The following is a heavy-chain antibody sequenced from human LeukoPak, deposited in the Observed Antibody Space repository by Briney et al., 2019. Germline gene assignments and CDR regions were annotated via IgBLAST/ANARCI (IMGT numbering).Heavy chain of an antibody. Sequence: PGGSLRLSCVGFEFGFSIANMNWVRQAPGKGLEWVSSISSSNYRYYADSVKGRFSISRDNTKNSLYPHMNSLRAEDTAVYYCARRATTERGYSYGLDYWGQGTLVTVSS. V-gene: IGHV3-21*01. J-gene: IGHJ4*02. D-gene: IGHD5-18*01. CDR2: ISSSNYR. CDR3: ARRATTERGYSYGLDY. CDR1: EFGFSIAN.